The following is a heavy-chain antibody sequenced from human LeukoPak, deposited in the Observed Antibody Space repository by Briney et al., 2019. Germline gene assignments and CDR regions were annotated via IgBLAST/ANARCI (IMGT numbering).Heavy chain of an antibody. CDR1: GFTFSNYA. V-gene: IGHV3-23*01. J-gene: IGHJ6*03. D-gene: IGHD6-25*01. CDR3: AKVPRLDYYYYYMDV. CDR2: ISATGGST. Sequence: GGSLRLSCATSGFTFSNYAMTWVRQAPGKGLEWVSGISATGGSTYYADSVKGRFTISRDNSKNTLYLQMNSLRAEDTAVYYCAKVPRLDYYYYYMDVWGRGTTVTVSS.